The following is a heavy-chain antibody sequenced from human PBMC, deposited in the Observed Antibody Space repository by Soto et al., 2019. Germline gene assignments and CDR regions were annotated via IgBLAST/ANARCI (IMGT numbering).Heavy chain of an antibody. J-gene: IGHJ4*02. CDR1: GGTFSSYT. CDR3: ARSPSTVTTRGHFDY. D-gene: IGHD4-17*01. CDR2: IIPILGIA. V-gene: IGHV1-69*02. Sequence: QVQLVQSGAEVKKPGSSVKVSCTSSGGTFSSYTISWVRQAPGQGLEWMGRIIPILGIANYAQNFQGRVTITADKSTSTAYMELSSQRSEDTAVYYCARSPSTVTTRGHFDYWGQGTLVTVSS.